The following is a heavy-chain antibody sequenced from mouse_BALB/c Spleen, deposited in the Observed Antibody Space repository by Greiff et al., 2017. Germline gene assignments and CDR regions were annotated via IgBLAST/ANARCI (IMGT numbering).Heavy chain of an antibody. Sequence: EVKVVESGPSLVKPSQTLSLTCSVTGDSITSGYWNWIRKFPGNKLEYMGYISYSGSTYYNPSLKSRISITRDTSKNQYYLQLNSVTTEDTATYYCAGGYYGNSGFAYWGQGTLVTVSA. D-gene: IGHD2-1*01. CDR2: ISYSGST. CDR1: GDSITSGY. CDR3: AGGYYGNSGFAY. V-gene: IGHV3-8*02. J-gene: IGHJ3*01.